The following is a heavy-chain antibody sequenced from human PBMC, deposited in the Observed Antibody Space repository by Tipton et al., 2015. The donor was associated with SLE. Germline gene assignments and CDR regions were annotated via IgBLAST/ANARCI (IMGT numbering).Heavy chain of an antibody. J-gene: IGHJ3*02. CDR1: GASISSHY. CDR3: ARRTGTTGGAFDI. CDR2: IYYSGTT. D-gene: IGHD1-1*01. Sequence: TLSLTCTLSGASISSHYWSWIRQPPGKGLEWIGFIYYSGTTNYNPSLKSRVTISVDTSMNQFSLKLSSVTAADTAVYYCARRTGTTGGAFDIWGHGTMVTVSS. V-gene: IGHV4-59*08.